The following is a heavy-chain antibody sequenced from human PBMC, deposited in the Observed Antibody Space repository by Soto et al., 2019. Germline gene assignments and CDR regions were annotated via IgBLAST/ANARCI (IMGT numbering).Heavy chain of an antibody. CDR3: AHSFDNQQLVPNGFDP. J-gene: IGHJ5*02. CDR2: LYWDDDK. Sequence: QITLKESGPTLVKPTQTLTLTCTFSGFSLSTSGVCVAWIRQPPGKALEWLALLYWDDDKRYSPSLKSRLAITKDPSKNQVVLTMTDMDPVDTATYYCAHSFDNQQLVPNGFDPWGQGALGTGSS. CDR1: GFSLSTSGVC. D-gene: IGHD6-13*01. V-gene: IGHV2-5*02.